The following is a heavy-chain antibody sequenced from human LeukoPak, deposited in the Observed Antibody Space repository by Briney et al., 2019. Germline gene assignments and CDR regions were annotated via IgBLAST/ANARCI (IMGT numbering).Heavy chain of an antibody. D-gene: IGHD1-7*01. J-gene: IGHJ5*02. V-gene: IGHV3-30-3*01. CDR2: ISYDGSNK. CDR1: GFTFSSYA. Sequence: LLGGSLRLSCAASGFTFSSYAMHWVRQAPGKGLEWVAVISYDGSNKYYADSVKGRFTISRDNSKNTLYLQMNSLRAEDTAVYYCAREADETGTTAWFDPWGQGTLVTVSS. CDR3: AREADETGTTAWFDP.